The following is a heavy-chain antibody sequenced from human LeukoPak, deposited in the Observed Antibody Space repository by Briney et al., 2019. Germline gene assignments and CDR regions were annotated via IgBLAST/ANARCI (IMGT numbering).Heavy chain of an antibody. Sequence: PGGSLRLSCAASGFTFSSYEMNWVRQAPGKGLEWVSYISSSGSTIYYADSVKGRFTISRDNAKNSLYLQMNSLRAEDTAVYYCARANCGGDCYSDYWGQGTLVTVSP. CDR2: ISSSGSTI. J-gene: IGHJ4*02. CDR1: GFTFSSYE. D-gene: IGHD2-21*02. CDR3: ARANCGGDCYSDY. V-gene: IGHV3-48*03.